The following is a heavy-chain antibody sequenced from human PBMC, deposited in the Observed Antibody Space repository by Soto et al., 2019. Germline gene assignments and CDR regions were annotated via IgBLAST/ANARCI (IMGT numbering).Heavy chain of an antibody. D-gene: IGHD3-9*01. J-gene: IGHJ6*03. CDR2: IYYSGST. CDR1: GGSISSYY. Sequence: PSETLSLTCTVSGGSISSYYWSWIRQPPGKGLEWIGYIYYSGSTNYNPSLKSRVTISVDTSKNQFSLKLSSVTAADTAVYYCARQQGDILTGYYYYYYYMDVWGKGTTVTVSS. CDR3: ARQQGDILTGYYYYYYYMDV. V-gene: IGHV4-59*01.